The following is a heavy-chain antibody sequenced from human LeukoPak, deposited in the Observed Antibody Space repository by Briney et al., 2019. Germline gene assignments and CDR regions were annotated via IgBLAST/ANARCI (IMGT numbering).Heavy chain of an antibody. J-gene: IGHJ5*02. D-gene: IGHD2-15*01. CDR3: ARSGVVVDALERGVANWFDP. CDR2: ISSSSSYI. Sequence: GGSLRLSCAASGFTFSSYAMNWVRQAPGKGLEWVSSISSSSSYIYYADSVKGRFTISRDNAKNSLYLQMNSLRAEDTAVYYCARSGVVVDALERGVANWFDPWGQGTLVIVSS. V-gene: IGHV3-21*01. CDR1: GFTFSSYA.